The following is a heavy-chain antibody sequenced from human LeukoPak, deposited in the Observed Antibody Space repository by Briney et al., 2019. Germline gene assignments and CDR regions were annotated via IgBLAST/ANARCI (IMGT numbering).Heavy chain of an antibody. D-gene: IGHD2-21*01. CDR1: GFTFSSYA. Sequence: PGGSLRLSCAASGFTFSSYAMSWVRQAPGKGLEWVSAISGSGGSTYYADSVKGRFTISRDNSKNTLYLQMNSLRAEDTAVYYCARDFGYSLGAFDIWGQGTMVTVSS. CDR2: ISGSGGST. J-gene: IGHJ3*02. CDR3: ARDFGYSLGAFDI. V-gene: IGHV3-23*01.